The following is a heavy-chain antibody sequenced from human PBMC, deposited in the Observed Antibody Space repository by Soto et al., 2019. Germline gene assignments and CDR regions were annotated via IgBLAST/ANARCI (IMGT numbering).Heavy chain of an antibody. D-gene: IGHD5-18*01. CDR3: ARALRLWLAGGTYFCSGMDV. Sequence: PGKGLEWIGEINHSGSTNYNPSLKSRVTISVDTSKNQFSLKLSSVTAADTAVYYCARALRLWLAGGTYFCSGMDVSGEATIVT. V-gene: IGHV4-34*01. J-gene: IGHJ6*01. CDR2: INHSGST.